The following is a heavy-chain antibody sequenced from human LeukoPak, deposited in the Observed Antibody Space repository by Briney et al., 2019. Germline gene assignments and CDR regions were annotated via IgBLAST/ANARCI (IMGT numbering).Heavy chain of an antibody. CDR1: GGSISSYY. CDR2: IYTSGST. V-gene: IGHV4-4*07. CDR3: ARDMYGGDCFSTVCAFDI. D-gene: IGHD2-21*02. Sequence: SETLSLTCTVSGGSISSYYWSWIRQPAGKGLEWIGRIYTSGSTNYNPSLKSRVTMSVDTSKNQFSLKLSSVTAADTAVYYRARDMYGGDCFSTVCAFDIWGQGTMVTVSS. J-gene: IGHJ3*02.